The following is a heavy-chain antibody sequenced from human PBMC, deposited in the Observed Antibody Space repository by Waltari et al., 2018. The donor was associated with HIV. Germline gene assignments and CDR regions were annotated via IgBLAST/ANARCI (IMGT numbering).Heavy chain of an antibody. CDR3: ARGDCTGTSCYVGYFYYGLDV. V-gene: IGHV3-13*01. CDR2: QRREHT. CDR1: GFTFSSYD. J-gene: IGHJ6*02. D-gene: IGHD2-2*01. Sequence: EVQLEESGGGLVQPGGSLRLSCAASGFTFSSYDMHWVRQVTVLTPLLPQRREHTYYPGAVKGRFTIAREKARSSLFLRMNSLRAEDTAVYYCARGDCTGTSCYVGYFYYGLDVWGPGTTVTVSS.